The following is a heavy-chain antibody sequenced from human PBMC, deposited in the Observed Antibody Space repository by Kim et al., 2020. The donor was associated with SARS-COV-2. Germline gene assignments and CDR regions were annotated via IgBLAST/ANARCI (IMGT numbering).Heavy chain of an antibody. J-gene: IGHJ6*01. CDR2: ISYDGSNK. CDR1: GFTFSNYA. V-gene: IGHV3-30*04. CDR3: ARFSGYSSSWYDYYGMD. D-gene: IGHD6-13*01. Sequence: GGSLRLSCAASGFTFSNYAMHWVRQAPGKGLEWVAVISYDGSNKYYSDSVKGRFTISRDNSNNTLYLQMNSLRPEDTAVYDCARFSGYSSSWYDYYGMD.